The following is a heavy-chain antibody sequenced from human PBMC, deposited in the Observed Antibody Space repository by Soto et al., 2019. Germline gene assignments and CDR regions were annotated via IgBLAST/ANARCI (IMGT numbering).Heavy chain of an antibody. V-gene: IGHV3-30*03. CDR2: ISYDGGLQ. D-gene: IGHD5-18*01. J-gene: IGHJ4*02. Sequence: QAQLVESGGGVVQPGRSLRLSCAASGFTFSSYGMHWVRQAPGTGLEWVAVISYDGGLQHYADSVKGRFTISSDNSKNMVLLQMNSRRAEDTAVYYCVSDRGYGHASVPYSWGQGTLVSVSS. CDR1: GFTFSSYG. CDR3: VSDRGYGHASVPYS.